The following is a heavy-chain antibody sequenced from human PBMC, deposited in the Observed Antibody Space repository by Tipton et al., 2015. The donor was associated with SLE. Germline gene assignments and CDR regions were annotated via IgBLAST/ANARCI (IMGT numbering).Heavy chain of an antibody. CDR3: ARGRTIFGVPSTDY. D-gene: IGHD3-3*01. CDR1: GGSISSYY. Sequence: TLSLTCTVSGGSISSYYWSWIRQPPGKGLEWIGYIYYSGSTNYNPSFKSRVTISVDTSKNQFSLKLSSVTAADTAVYYCARGRTIFGVPSTDYWGQGTLVTVSS. V-gene: IGHV4-59*08. CDR2: IYYSGST. J-gene: IGHJ4*02.